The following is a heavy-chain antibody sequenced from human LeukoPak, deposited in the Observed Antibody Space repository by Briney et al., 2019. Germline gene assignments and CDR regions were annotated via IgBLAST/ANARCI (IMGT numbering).Heavy chain of an antibody. V-gene: IGHV3-15*01. Sequence: GGSLRLSCVVPGFPFTNAWMSWVRQAPGKGLEWVGRIKSKTDGGTADYAAPVRGRFTMWRDDARSALYLQMNSLQTEDTAVYYCTPDLMDVWGKGTTVTVSS. CDR1: GFPFTNAW. CDR2: IKSKTDGGTA. CDR3: TPDLMDV. J-gene: IGHJ6*03.